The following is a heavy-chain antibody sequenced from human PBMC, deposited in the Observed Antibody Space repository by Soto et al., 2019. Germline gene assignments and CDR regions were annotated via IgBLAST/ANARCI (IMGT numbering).Heavy chain of an antibody. CDR2: ISAYNGNT. V-gene: IGHV1-18*01. CDR1: GYTFTSYG. CDR3: ARADLDTVMVQFDY. Sequence: ASVKVSCKASGYTFTSYGISWVRQAPGQGLEWMGWISAYNGNTNYAQKLQGRVTMTTDTSTSTAYMELRSLRSDDTAVYYCARADLDTVMVQFDYWGQGTLVTVSS. J-gene: IGHJ4*02. D-gene: IGHD5-18*01.